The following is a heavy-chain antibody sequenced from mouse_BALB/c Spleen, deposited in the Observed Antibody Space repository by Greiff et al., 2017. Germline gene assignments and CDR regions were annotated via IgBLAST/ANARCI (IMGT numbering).Heavy chain of an antibody. Sequence: EVQLVETGGGLVQPKGSLKLSCAASGFTFNTNAMNWVRQAPGKGLEWVARIRSKSNNYATYYADSVKDRFTISRDESQSMLYLQMNNLKTEDTAMYYCVRGGGYYVGYAMDYWGQGTSGTVSS. CDR2: IRSKSNNYAT. D-gene: IGHD2-3*01. V-gene: IGHV10S3*01. CDR3: VRGGGYYVGYAMDY. CDR1: GFTFNTNA. J-gene: IGHJ4*01.